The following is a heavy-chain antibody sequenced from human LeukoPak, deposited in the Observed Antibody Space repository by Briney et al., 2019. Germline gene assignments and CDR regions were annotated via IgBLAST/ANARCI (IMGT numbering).Heavy chain of an antibody. Sequence: PGGSLRLSCAASGFTFSSYAMHWVRQAPGKGLEYVSAISSNGGSTYYANSVKGRFTISRDNSKNTLYLQMGSLRAEDMAVYYCARTSGSWLAFDIWGQGTMVTVSS. CDR3: ARTSGSWLAFDI. CDR2: ISSNGGST. J-gene: IGHJ3*02. CDR1: GFTFSSYA. V-gene: IGHV3-64*01. D-gene: IGHD1-26*01.